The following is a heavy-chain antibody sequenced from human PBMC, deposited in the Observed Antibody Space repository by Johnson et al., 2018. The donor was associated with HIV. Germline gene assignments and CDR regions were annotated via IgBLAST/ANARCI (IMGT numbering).Heavy chain of an antibody. Sequence: VQLVESGGGAVQPGGSLRLPCVASGFTFSSYAMHWVRQAPGKGLEWVAVISYDGSNKYYADSVKGRFTISRDNSKNTLYLQMNSLRAEDTAVYYCARAGAVGFDAFDIWGQGTMVTVSS. D-gene: IGHD6-19*01. V-gene: IGHV3-30-3*01. CDR2: ISYDGSNK. CDR3: ARAGAVGFDAFDI. J-gene: IGHJ3*02. CDR1: GFTFSSYA.